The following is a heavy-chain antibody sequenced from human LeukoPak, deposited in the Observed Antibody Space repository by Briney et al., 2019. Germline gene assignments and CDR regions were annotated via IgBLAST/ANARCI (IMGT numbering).Heavy chain of an antibody. Sequence: SETLSLTCTVSGGSISSSSYYWGWIRQPPGKGLEWIGSIYHSGSTYFNPSLKSRVTFSLDTSKNQFSLKLTSVTAADTAVYYCARAYSSTWYYFDYWGQGTLVTVSS. CDR2: IYHSGST. D-gene: IGHD6-13*01. CDR1: GGSISSSSYY. V-gene: IGHV4-39*07. CDR3: ARAYSSTWYYFDY. J-gene: IGHJ4*02.